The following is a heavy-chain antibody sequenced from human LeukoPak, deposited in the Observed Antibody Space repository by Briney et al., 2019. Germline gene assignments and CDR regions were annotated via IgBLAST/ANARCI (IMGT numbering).Heavy chain of an antibody. CDR2: ISAYNGNT. CDR3: ARDLEKYYYGSGGGNSNFDY. CDR1: GYTFTSYG. D-gene: IGHD3-10*01. V-gene: IGHV1-18*01. J-gene: IGHJ4*02. Sequence: ASVKVSRKASGYTFTSYGISRVRQAPGQGLEWMGWISAYNGNTNYAQKLQGRGTMTTDTSTSTAYMQLRSLRAEDTAVYYCARDLEKYYYGSGGGNSNFDYWGQGTLVTVSS.